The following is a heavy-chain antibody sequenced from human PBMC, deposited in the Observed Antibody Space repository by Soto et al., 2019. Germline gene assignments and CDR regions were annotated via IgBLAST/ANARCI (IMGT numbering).Heavy chain of an antibody. D-gene: IGHD3-10*01. CDR3: ARELLWFGEGRYGMDV. V-gene: IGHV6-1*01. CDR1: GDSVASNSSA. J-gene: IGHJ6*02. Sequence: SQTLSLTCAISGDSVASNSSAWNCISQSPSRGLEWLGRTYYRSKWYNDYAVSVKSRITINPDTSKNQFSLQLNSVTPEDTAVYYCARELLWFGEGRYGMDVWGQGTTVTVSS. CDR2: TYYRSKWYN.